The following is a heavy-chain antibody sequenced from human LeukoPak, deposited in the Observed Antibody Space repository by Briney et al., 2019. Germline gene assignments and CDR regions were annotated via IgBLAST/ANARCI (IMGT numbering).Heavy chain of an antibody. CDR2: ISSSSSYI. J-gene: IGHJ4*02. CDR1: GFTFSNYG. V-gene: IGHV3-21*01. Sequence: GGSLRLSCAASGFTFSNYGMNWVRQAPGKGLEWVSSISSSSSYIYYADSVKGRFTISRDNAKNSLYLQMNSLRAEDTAVYYCARDSGRYSSGWSAIDYWGQGTLVTVSS. D-gene: IGHD6-19*01. CDR3: ARDSGRYSSGWSAIDY.